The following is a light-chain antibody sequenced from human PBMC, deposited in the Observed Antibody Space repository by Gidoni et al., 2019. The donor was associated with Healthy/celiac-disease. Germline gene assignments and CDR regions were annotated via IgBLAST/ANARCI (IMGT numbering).Light chain of an antibody. CDR1: QSVSSSY. V-gene: IGKV3-20*01. J-gene: IGKJ4*01. CDR3: QQYGSSPLT. CDR2: GAS. Sequence: EIVLTPSPGTLSLSPGERATLSCRASQSVSSSYVAWYQQKPGQAPRLLIYGASSRATGTPDRFSGSGSGTDFTLTISRLEPEDFAVYYCQQYGSSPLTFXGXTKVEIK.